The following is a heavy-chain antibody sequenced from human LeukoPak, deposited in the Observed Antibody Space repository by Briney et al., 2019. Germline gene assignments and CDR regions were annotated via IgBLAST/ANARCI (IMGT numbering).Heavy chain of an antibody. D-gene: IGHD6-6*01. Sequence: SETLSLTCTVSGGSISSSSYYWGWIRQPPGKGLEWIGSIYYSGSTYYNPSLKSRVTISVDTSKNQFSLKLSSVTAADTAVYYCARTPPYSSSSGRFDYWGQGTLVTVSS. CDR3: ARTPPYSSSSGRFDY. V-gene: IGHV4-39*01. CDR1: GGSISSSSYY. J-gene: IGHJ4*02. CDR2: IYYSGST.